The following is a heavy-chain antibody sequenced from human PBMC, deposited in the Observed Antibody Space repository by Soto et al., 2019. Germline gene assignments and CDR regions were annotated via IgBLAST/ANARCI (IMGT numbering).Heavy chain of an antibody. Sequence: GGSLRLSCAASEFTFSTYWMTWVRLAPGKGLEWVANIEGDGSEKNYVDSVKGRFTVSRDNAKRSLYLQMNSLRVEDTAVYYCVRGLFTVSPHFFYWGQGALVTVSS. CDR2: IEGDGSEK. CDR1: EFTFSTYW. J-gene: IGHJ4*02. D-gene: IGHD2-8*02. CDR3: VRGLFTVSPHFFY. V-gene: IGHV3-7*05.